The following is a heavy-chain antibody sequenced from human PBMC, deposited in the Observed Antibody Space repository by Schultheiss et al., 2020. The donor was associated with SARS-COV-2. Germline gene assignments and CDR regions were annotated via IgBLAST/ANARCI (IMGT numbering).Heavy chain of an antibody. J-gene: IGHJ4*02. D-gene: IGHD3-10*01. CDR3: VLWFRELFVLHIDY. V-gene: IGHV4-4*07. CDR1: GDSVKSYY. CDR2: FYATGST. Sequence: SETLSLTCTVSGDSVKSYYWSWIRRPAGKGLEWIGRFYATGSTTYNPSLKSRVSISVDTSKEQFSLTLSSVTAADTAVYFCVLWFRELFVLHIDYWGQGILVTVAS.